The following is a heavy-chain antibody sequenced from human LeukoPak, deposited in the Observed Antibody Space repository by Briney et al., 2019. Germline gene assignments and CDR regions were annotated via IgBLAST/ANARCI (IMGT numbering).Heavy chain of an antibody. Sequence: PGGPLTLSCAPSGFTFSDYWMSWPRQAPGKGREGVANIMQDGGEKNYVASVKGRFTISRDNARNSLYLQMNSLSAEDTAVYYCAREVYSSGRPADAFDIWGQGTKVTVFS. CDR1: GFTFSDYW. J-gene: IGHJ3*02. CDR2: IMQDGGEK. CDR3: AREVYSSGRPADAFDI. V-gene: IGHV3-7*01. D-gene: IGHD6-19*01.